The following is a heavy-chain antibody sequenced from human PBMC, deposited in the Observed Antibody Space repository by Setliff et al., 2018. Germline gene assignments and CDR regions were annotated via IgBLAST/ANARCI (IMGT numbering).Heavy chain of an antibody. CDR3: ASCRYQVPYDY. D-gene: IGHD2-2*01. J-gene: IGHJ4*02. Sequence: SETLSLTCTVSGDSISSRRNYWNWIRQPAGKGLEWIGRIYTTWSTNYNPSLKSRVTISLDTSKSQFFLKLNSVTAADTAVYYCASCRYQVPYDYWGQGILVTVSS. CDR1: GDSISSRRNY. V-gene: IGHV4-61*02. CDR2: IYTTWST.